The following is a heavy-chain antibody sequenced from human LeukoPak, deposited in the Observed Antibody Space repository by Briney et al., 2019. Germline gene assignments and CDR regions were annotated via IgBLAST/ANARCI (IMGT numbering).Heavy chain of an antibody. CDR1: GYSFTSGHY. CDR3: ARYCTSTTCILRGFDY. D-gene: IGHD2-2*01. Sequence: SETLSLTCSVSGYSFTSGHYWGWIRPPPGKGLERIANIYHTGSAHYNPSLKSRVTISVDTSKNQFSLKLSSVTAADTAVYYCARYCTSTTCILRGFDYWGQGTLVTVSS. CDR2: IYHTGSA. J-gene: IGHJ4*02. V-gene: IGHV4-38-2*01.